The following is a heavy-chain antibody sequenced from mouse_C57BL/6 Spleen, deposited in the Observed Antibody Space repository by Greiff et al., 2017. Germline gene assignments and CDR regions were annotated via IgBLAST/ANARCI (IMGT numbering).Heavy chain of an antibody. D-gene: IGHD1-1*01. CDR1: GFNIKDDY. V-gene: IGHV14-4*01. CDR2: IDPENGDT. Sequence: VQLQQSGAELVRPGASVKLSCTASGFNIKDDYMHWVKQRPEQGLEWIGWIDPENGDTEYASKFQGKATITADTSSNTAYLQFSSLTSEDTAVYYFTTCSSHWYFDVWGTGTTVTVSS. CDR3: TTCSSHWYFDV. J-gene: IGHJ1*03.